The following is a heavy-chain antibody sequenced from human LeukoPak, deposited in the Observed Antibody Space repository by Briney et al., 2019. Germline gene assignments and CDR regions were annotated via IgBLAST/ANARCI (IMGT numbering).Heavy chain of an antibody. V-gene: IGHV5-10-1*01. CDR3: ARHYSNDAMDV. CDR2: IDPSDSYT. D-gene: IGHD4-11*01. CDR1: GDSFTSHW. J-gene: IGHJ6*02. Sequence: GESLTISCKVSGDSFTSHWISWVRQVPGKGLEWMGRIDPSDSYTNYSPSLQGHVHISDDKSISTAYLQWSSLKASDTAMYYCARHYSNDAMDVWGQGTTVTVSS.